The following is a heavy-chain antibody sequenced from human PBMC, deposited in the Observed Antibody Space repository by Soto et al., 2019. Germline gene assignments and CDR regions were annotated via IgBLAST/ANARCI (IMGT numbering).Heavy chain of an antibody. CDR3: ARGYCTTTICDPWFDP. D-gene: IGHD2-2*01. Sequence: GESLKISCTGSGYAFTSYWIAWVRQMPGKGLEWVGIIYPGDSATRYSPSFQGQVTISADKSITTAYLQWSSLKASDTAMYYCARGYCTTTICDPWFDPWGQGTLVTVSS. V-gene: IGHV5-51*01. J-gene: IGHJ5*02. CDR1: GYAFTSYW. CDR2: IYPGDSAT.